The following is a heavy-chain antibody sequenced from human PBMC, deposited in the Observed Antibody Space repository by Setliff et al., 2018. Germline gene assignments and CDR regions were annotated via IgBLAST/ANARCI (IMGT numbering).Heavy chain of an antibody. CDR1: GASFSDYY. J-gene: IGHJ4*02. Sequence: SETLSLTCTVYGASFSDYYWGWIRQPPGKGLEWIAEINHSGSTNYNPSLKSRVTISVDTSKNQFSLKLSSVTAEDTAVYYCAKPQVELRWGFESWGQGTPVTVSS. D-gene: IGHD1-7*01. CDR3: AKPQVELRWGFES. V-gene: IGHV4-34*01. CDR2: INHSGST.